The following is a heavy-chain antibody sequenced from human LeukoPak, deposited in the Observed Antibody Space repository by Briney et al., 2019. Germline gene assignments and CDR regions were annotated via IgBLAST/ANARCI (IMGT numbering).Heavy chain of an antibody. CDR2: INPGNGDT. J-gene: IGHJ4*02. D-gene: IGHD2-2*02. V-gene: IGHV1-3*03. CDR3: TLYNY. Sequence: GASVKVSCKTSGCSFTSQDMHWVRQAPGQSLEWMGCINPGNGDTKYSQDLQGRVTITRDTSATTAYMELSSLRSDDMAVYYCTLYNYWGQGTLVTVSS. CDR1: GCSFTSQD.